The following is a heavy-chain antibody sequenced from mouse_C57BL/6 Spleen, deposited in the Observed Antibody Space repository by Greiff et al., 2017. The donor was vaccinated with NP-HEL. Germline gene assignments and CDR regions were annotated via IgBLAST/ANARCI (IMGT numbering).Heavy chain of an antibody. CDR1: GYTFTEYT. J-gene: IGHJ1*03. Sequence: VQLVESGAELVKPGASVKLSCKASGYTFTEYTIHWVKQRSGQGLEWIGWFYPGSGSIKYNEKFKDNATLTADKSSSTVYMELSRLTSEDSAVYFCARHEGGRDWNWYFDVWGTGTTVTVSS. CDR3: ARHEGGRDWNWYFDV. D-gene: IGHD3-3*01. CDR2: FYPGSGSI. V-gene: IGHV1-62-2*01.